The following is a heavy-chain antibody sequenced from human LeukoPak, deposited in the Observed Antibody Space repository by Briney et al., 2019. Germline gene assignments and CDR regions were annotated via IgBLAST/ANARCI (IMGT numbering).Heavy chain of an antibody. D-gene: IGHD3-22*01. J-gene: IGHJ4*02. CDR3: ARDGMGNYYDSSGCYFLDY. CDR2: ISAYNGNT. Sequence: ASVKASDTPSGYTFTSYGIISVRQSPGQGLEWMGWISAYNGNTNYAQKLQGRVTMTTDTSTSTAYMELRSLRSDDTAVYYCARDGMGNYYDSSGCYFLDYWGQGTLVTVSS. V-gene: IGHV1-18*01. CDR1: GYTFTSYG.